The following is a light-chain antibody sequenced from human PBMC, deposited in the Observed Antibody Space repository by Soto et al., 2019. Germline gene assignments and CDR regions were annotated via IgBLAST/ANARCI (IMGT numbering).Light chain of an antibody. CDR1: SSDVGGYNY. CDR2: DVS. Sequence: QSALTQPRSVSGYPGQSVTISCTGTSSDVGGYNYVSWYQQHPGKAPKLMIYDVSKRPSGVPDRFSGSKSGNTASLTISGLQAEDEADYDCCSYAGSYVFGTGTNLTVL. J-gene: IGLJ1*01. V-gene: IGLV2-11*01. CDR3: CSYAGSYV.